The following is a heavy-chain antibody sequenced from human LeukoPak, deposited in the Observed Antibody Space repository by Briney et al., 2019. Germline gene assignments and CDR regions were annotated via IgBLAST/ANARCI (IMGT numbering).Heavy chain of an antibody. V-gene: IGHV1-18*01. CDR3: AREQYCSSTSCAPNFDY. Sequence: GASVKVSCKASGYTFTSYGITWVRQAPGQGLEWMGWISAYNGNTNYAQKLQGRVTMTTDTSTSTAYMELRSLRSDDTAVYYCAREQYCSSTSCAPNFDYWGQGTLVTVSS. D-gene: IGHD2-2*01. J-gene: IGHJ4*02. CDR2: ISAYNGNT. CDR1: GYTFTSYG.